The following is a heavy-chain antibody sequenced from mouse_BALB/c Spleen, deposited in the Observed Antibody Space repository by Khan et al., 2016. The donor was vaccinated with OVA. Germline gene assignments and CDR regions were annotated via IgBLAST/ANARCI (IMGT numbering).Heavy chain of an antibody. J-gene: IGHJ3*01. CDR3: ARGNYYGSTSWFGY. V-gene: IGHV1-9*01. CDR1: GYTFSSYW. CDR2: ILPGSNST. D-gene: IGHD1-1*01. Sequence: QVQLKESGAELMKPGASVKISCKPTGYTFSSYWIEWVKQRPGHGLEWIGEILPGSNSTNYNERFQGKATITAATSSNTAYMQLSSLTSEDSAIYYSARGNYYGSTSWFGYWGQGTLVTVSA.